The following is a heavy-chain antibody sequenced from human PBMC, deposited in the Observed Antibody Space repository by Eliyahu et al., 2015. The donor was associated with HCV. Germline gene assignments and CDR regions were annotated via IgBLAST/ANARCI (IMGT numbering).Heavy chain of an antibody. Sequence: QVQLQESGPGLVKPSETLSLTCTVSGGSISSSYWSWIRQTPGKGLEWLGYIHYSGSTNYSPSLKSRLTISVDTSKRQFSLKLSSVTAADTAVYYCARADFRVPQYDRSGYYYTSPWAGWFFALLGRGTLVTVSS. CDR3: ARADFRVPQYDRSGYYYTSPWAGWFFAL. V-gene: IGHV4-59*01. CDR2: IHYSGST. J-gene: IGHJ2*01. CDR1: GGSISSSY. D-gene: IGHD3-22*01.